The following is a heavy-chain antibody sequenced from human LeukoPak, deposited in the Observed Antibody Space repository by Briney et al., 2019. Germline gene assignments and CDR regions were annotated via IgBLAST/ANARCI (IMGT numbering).Heavy chain of an antibody. CDR2: IDPSDSYT. J-gene: IGHJ6*02. Sequence: GESLKISCKGSGYSFTSYWISWVRRMPGKGLEWMGRIDPSDSYTNYSPSFQGQVTISADKSISTAYLQWSSLKASDTAMYYCARRPRGGYGMDVWGQGTTVTVSS. D-gene: IGHD3-10*01. CDR3: ARRPRGGYGMDV. CDR1: GYSFTSYW. V-gene: IGHV5-10-1*04.